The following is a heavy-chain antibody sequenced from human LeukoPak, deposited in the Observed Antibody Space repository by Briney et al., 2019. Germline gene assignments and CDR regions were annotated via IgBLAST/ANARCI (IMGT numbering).Heavy chain of an antibody. Sequence: GGSLRLSCAASGFTFSSYAMSWVRQAPGKGLEWVSAISGSGGSTHYADSVKGRFTISRDNSKNTLYLQMNSLRAEDTAVYYCAKDGSGSYYRFDYWGQGTLVTVSS. J-gene: IGHJ4*02. V-gene: IGHV3-23*01. D-gene: IGHD3-10*01. CDR3: AKDGSGSYYRFDY. CDR1: GFTFSSYA. CDR2: ISGSGGST.